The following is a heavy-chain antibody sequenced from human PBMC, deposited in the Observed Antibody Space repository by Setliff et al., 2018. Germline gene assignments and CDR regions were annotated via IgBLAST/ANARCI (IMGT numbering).Heavy chain of an antibody. D-gene: IGHD6-25*01. Sequence: PGESLKISCKGSGYRFTNYWIGWVRQMPGKGLEWMGIIYPGDSDTKYSPSFQGLVTISADKSINTAYLEWSSLQASDTAMYYCARRADGYNDFFDSWGQGTLVTVSS. CDR2: IYPGDSDT. J-gene: IGHJ4*02. V-gene: IGHV5-51*01. CDR3: ARRADGYNDFFDS. CDR1: GYRFTNYW.